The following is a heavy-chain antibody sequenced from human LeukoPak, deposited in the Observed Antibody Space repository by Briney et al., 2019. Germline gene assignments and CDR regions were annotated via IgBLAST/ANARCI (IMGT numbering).Heavy chain of an antibody. Sequence: GESLKISCKGSGYSFTSYWIGWVRQMPGKGLEWMGWINPNSGGTNYAQKFQGRVTMTRDTSISTAYMELSRLRSDDTAVYYCARTAYYDILTLTPFDYWGQGTLVTVSS. CDR3: ARTAYYDILTLTPFDY. D-gene: IGHD3-9*01. CDR2: INPNSGGT. CDR1: GYSFTSYW. V-gene: IGHV1-2*02. J-gene: IGHJ4*02.